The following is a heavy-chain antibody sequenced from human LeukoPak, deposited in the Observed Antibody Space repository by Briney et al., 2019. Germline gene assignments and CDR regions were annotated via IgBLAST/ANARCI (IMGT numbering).Heavy chain of an antibody. CDR1: VFTFNTYG. CDR2: IWCDGSTK. D-gene: IGHD6-19*01. V-gene: IGHV3-33*01. Sequence: GRSLRLSCAASVFTFNTYGMHWVRQAPGKGLEWVALIWCDGSTKFYADSVKGRFTISRDNSRDTLYLQMDSLSAEDTAIYYCARGYSSLSCAFDIWGQGTMVTVSS. J-gene: IGHJ3*02. CDR3: ARGYSSLSCAFDI.